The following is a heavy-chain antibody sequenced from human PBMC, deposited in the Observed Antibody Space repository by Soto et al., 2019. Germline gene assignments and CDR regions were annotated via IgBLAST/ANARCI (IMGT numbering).Heavy chain of an antibody. Sequence: PSETLSLTCAVYGGSFSGYYWSWIRQPPGKGLEWIGEINHSGSTDYNTSLKSRVTISLDTSKNQFSLKLSSVTAADTAVYYCARQGDLHSTSDNHYWGQGTLVTVSS. CDR1: GGSFSGYY. D-gene: IGHD2-2*01. CDR3: ARQGDLHSTSDNHY. CDR2: INHSGST. V-gene: IGHV4-34*01. J-gene: IGHJ4*02.